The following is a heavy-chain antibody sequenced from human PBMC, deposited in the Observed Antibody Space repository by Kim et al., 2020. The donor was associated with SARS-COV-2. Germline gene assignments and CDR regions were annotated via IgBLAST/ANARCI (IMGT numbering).Heavy chain of an antibody. CDR3: ARDGDILTGYYNLDY. D-gene: IGHD3-9*01. CDR2: ISAYNGNT. J-gene: IGHJ4*02. V-gene: IGHV1-18*01. CDR1: GYTFTSYG. Sequence: ASVKVSCKASGYTFTSYGISWVRQAPGQGLEWMGWISAYNGNTNYAQKLQGRVTMTTDTSTSTAYMELRSLRSDDTAVYYCARDGDILTGYYNLDYWGQGTLGTVSS.